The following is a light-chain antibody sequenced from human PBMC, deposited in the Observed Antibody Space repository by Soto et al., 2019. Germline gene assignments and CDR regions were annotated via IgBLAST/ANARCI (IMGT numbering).Light chain of an antibody. CDR1: QSISSW. J-gene: IGKJ1*01. V-gene: IGKV1-5*01. CDR3: QQYNSYSRT. Sequence: DIQMTQSPSTLSASAGDRVTITCRASQSISSWLAWYQQKPGKAPKLLIYDASSLESGVPSRFSGSGSGTEFTLTISSLQPDDFATYYCQQYNSYSRTFGQGTKVE. CDR2: DAS.